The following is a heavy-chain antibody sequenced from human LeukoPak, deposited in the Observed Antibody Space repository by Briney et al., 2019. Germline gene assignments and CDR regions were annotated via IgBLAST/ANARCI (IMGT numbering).Heavy chain of an antibody. Sequence: GGSLRLSCAASGFTFSSYAMSWVRQAPGKGLEWVSAISGSGGSTYYADSVKGRFTISRDNSKNTLYLQMNSLRAEDTAVYYCATKDCSGGSCYSFDYWGQGTLVTVSS. CDR1: GFTFSSYA. J-gene: IGHJ4*02. D-gene: IGHD2-15*01. V-gene: IGHV3-23*01. CDR2: ISGSGGST. CDR3: ATKDCSGGSCYSFDY.